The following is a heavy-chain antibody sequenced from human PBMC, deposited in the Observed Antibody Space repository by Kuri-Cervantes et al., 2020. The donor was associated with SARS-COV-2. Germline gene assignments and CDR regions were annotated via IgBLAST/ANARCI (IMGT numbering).Heavy chain of an antibody. CDR3: ARRTRYCSSTSCDIGAFDI. CDR2: IYPGDSDT. CDR1: GYSFTSYW. D-gene: IGHD2-2*02. J-gene: IGHJ3*02. Sequence: GGSLRLSCKGSGYSFTSYWIGWVRQMPGKGLEWMGIIYPGDSDTRYSPSFQGQVTISADKSISTAYLQWSSLKASATAMYYCARRTRYCSSTSCDIGAFDIWGQGTMVTVSS. V-gene: IGHV5-51*01.